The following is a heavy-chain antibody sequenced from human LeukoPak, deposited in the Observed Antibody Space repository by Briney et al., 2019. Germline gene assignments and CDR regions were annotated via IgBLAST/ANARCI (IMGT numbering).Heavy chain of an antibody. Sequence: PGGSLRLSCAASGFTFRNHAMSWVRQGPGKALECVSALSGGGISTYYAHSVKGRFTISRDNSRNTLYLQMYSLRAEDTAVYYCAKDGVVGATGHFDFWGQGTLVTVSS. V-gene: IGHV3-23*01. CDR1: GFTFRNHA. CDR2: LSGGGIST. D-gene: IGHD1-26*01. CDR3: AKDGVVGATGHFDF. J-gene: IGHJ4*02.